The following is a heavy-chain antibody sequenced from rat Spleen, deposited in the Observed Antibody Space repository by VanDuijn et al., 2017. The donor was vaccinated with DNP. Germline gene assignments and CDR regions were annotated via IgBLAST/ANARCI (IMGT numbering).Heavy chain of an antibody. Sequence: EVQLVESGGGLVQPGRSLKLSCAASGFTFSNYDMAWVRQAPTKGLEWVASINPSGGSSYYRASVKGRFTVSRDNAKSTLYLQMDSLRSEDTATYYCTTVATLGDYWGQGVMVTVSS. V-gene: IGHV5-27*01. CDR1: GFTFSNYD. CDR3: TTVATLGDY. J-gene: IGHJ2*01. D-gene: IGHD1-3*01. CDR2: INPSGGSS.